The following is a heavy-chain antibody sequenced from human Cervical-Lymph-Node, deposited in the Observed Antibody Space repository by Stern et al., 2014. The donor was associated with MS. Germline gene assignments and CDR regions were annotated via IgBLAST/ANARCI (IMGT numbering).Heavy chain of an antibody. D-gene: IGHD3-22*01. CDR3: ARDLPDSRANYFGLHAFDL. CDR2: VNGDETAS. CDR1: GFTFSNYW. V-gene: IGHV3-74*03. Sequence: EVQLVESGGDLVQPGGSLTLSCAASGFTFSNYWMHWVRQTPGKGLVWVARVNGDETASTDADSVEGRFTVYRDNAKHTLHLQMHSLRAEDTAVYFCARDLPDSRANYFGLHAFDLWGQGTLVTVSS. J-gene: IGHJ3*01.